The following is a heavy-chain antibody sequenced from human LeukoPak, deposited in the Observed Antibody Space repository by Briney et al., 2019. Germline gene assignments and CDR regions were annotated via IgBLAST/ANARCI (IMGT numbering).Heavy chain of an antibody. CDR2: IYYSGST. Sequence: SETLSLTCTVSGGSVSSGSYYWSWIRQPPGTGLEWIGYIYYSGSTNYNPSLKSRVTISVDTSKNQFSLKLSSVTAADTAVYYCARDIGKYCSGGSCERYNWFDPWGQGTLVTVSS. D-gene: IGHD2-15*01. CDR3: ARDIGKYCSGGSCERYNWFDP. V-gene: IGHV4-61*01. J-gene: IGHJ5*02. CDR1: GGSVSSGSYY.